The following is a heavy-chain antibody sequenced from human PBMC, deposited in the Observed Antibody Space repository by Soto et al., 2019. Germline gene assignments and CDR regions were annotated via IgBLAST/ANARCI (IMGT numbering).Heavy chain of an antibody. CDR3: ARDYYKYYDSSGYYRSPAY. J-gene: IGHJ4*02. D-gene: IGHD3-22*01. V-gene: IGHV3-30-3*01. Sequence: PGGSLRISCAASGFTFSANAMHWVRQAPGKGLEWVAVISYDGNNKDYADSVKGRFTISRDNSRNTLFLQMNSLRAEDTAVYYCARDYYKYYDSSGYYRSPAYWGQGTLVTVSS. CDR1: GFTFSANA. CDR2: ISYDGNNK.